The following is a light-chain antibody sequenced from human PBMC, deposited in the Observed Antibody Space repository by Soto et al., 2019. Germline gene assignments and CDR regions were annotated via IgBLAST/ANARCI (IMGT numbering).Light chain of an antibody. CDR1: QSVSNNY. CDR3: QHYVSSGT. Sequence: EVVVALSPGAVSLSTEERATLSCRASQSVSNNYLAWYQQKPGQAPRLLIYGASNRATGLPDRFSGSGSGTDFTPTSSRLAPEDFAVHCCQHYVSSGTFGQRSKV. V-gene: IGKV3-20*01. J-gene: IGKJ1*01. CDR2: GAS.